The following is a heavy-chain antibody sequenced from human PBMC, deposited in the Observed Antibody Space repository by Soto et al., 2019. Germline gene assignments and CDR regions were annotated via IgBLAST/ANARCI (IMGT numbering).Heavy chain of an antibody. D-gene: IGHD1-7*01. CDR1: GYSFTSYW. J-gene: IGHJ5*02. CDR3: ASNWNYEGSWFDP. Sequence: KISCKGSGYSFTSYWISWVRQAPGQGLEWMGRIIPILGIANYAQKFQGRVTITADKSTSTAYMELSSLRSEDTAVYYCASNWNYEGSWFDPWGQGTLVTVSS. CDR2: IIPILGIA. V-gene: IGHV1-69*02.